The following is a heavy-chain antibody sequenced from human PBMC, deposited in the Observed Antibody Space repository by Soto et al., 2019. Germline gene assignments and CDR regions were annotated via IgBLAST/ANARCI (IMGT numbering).Heavy chain of an antibody. CDR1: GFTFSSYS. Sequence: GGSLRLSCAASGFTFSSYSMNWVRQAPGKGLEWVSSISSSSSYIYYADSVKGRFTISRDNAKNSLYLQMNSLRAEDTAVYYCAAREVYCSSTSCYNWFDPWGQGNLVTVSS. D-gene: IGHD2-2*01. CDR3: AAREVYCSSTSCYNWFDP. CDR2: ISSSSSYI. V-gene: IGHV3-21*01. J-gene: IGHJ5*02.